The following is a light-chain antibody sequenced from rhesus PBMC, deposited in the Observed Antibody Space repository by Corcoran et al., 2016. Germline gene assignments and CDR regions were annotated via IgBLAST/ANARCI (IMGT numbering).Light chain of an antibody. V-gene: IGKV1-74*01. CDR1: ENVNNY. Sequence: DIQMTQSPSSLSASVGDRVTITCRASENVNNYLNWYQQKPGKAPKLLSYKASTLQSGVPSRFSGSGYWTDYTFTISSLLPEDVATYYCQHGYGTPYSFGQGTKVEIK. CDR3: QHGYGTPYS. J-gene: IGKJ2*01. CDR2: KAS.